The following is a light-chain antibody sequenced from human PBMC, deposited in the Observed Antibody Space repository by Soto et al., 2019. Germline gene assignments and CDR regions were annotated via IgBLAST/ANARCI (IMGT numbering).Light chain of an antibody. J-gene: IGKJ4*01. CDR2: KAS. V-gene: IGKV1-5*03. CDR1: QSVSSW. CDR3: QQYSRNPLT. Sequence: DIQMTQSPSTLSASVGDRVTITCRASQSVSSWLAWYQQKPGEVPKLLIYKASSLESGVPSRFSGSGSGTEFTLTISSLQPDDFVTYYCQQYSRNPLTFGGGTKLEI.